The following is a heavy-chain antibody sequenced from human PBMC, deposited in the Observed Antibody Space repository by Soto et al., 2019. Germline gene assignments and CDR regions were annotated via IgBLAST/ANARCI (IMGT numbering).Heavy chain of an antibody. Sequence: GGSLRLSCAASGFTFSDYYMSWIRQAPGKGLEWVSYISSSGSTIYYADSVKGRFTISRDNAKNSLYLQMNSLRAEDTAVYFCARDRADYYDSSASPEFQHWGQGTLVTVSS. V-gene: IGHV3-11*01. CDR2: ISSSGSTI. CDR1: GFTFSDYY. D-gene: IGHD3-22*01. CDR3: ARDRADYYDSSASPEFQH. J-gene: IGHJ1*01.